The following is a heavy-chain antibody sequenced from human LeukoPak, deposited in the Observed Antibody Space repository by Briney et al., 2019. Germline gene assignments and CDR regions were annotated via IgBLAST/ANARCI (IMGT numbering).Heavy chain of an antibody. Sequence: PSETLSLTCTVSGGSISSGGYYWSWIRQHPGKGLEWIGRIYTSGSTNYNPSLKSRVTMSVDTSKNQFSLKLSSVTAADTAVCYCAREDGYSYAPGYWGQGTLVTVSS. CDR3: AREDGYSYAPGY. CDR2: IYTSGST. CDR1: GGSISSGGYY. V-gene: IGHV4-61*02. D-gene: IGHD5-18*01. J-gene: IGHJ4*02.